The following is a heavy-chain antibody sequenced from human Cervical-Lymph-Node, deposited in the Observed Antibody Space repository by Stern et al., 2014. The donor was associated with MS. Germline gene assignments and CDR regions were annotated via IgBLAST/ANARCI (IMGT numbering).Heavy chain of an antibody. CDR2: ISSSSSYI. D-gene: IGHD6-6*01. Sequence: EVQLEESGGGLVKPGGSLRLSCAASGFTFSSYSMNWVRQAPGKGLEWFSSISSSSSYIYYADSVKGRFTISRDNAKNSLYLQMNSLRAEDTAVYYCARDNFEYSTESFDYWGQGTLVTVSS. J-gene: IGHJ4*02. CDR1: GFTFSSYS. V-gene: IGHV3-21*01. CDR3: ARDNFEYSTESFDY.